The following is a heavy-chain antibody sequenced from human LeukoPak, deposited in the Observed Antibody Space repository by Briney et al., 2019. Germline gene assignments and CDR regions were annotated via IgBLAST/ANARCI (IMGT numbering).Heavy chain of an antibody. Sequence: PGGSLRLSCAASGFTFRSYSMNWVRQAPGKGLEWIGSIYYSGSTYYNPSLKSRVTISVDTSKNQFSLKLSSVTAADTAVYYCARDRYCSGGSCYGVIGAFDIWGQGTMVTVSS. CDR3: ARDRYCSGGSCYGVIGAFDI. CDR1: GFTFRSYSM. V-gene: IGHV4-39*07. J-gene: IGHJ3*02. D-gene: IGHD2-15*01. CDR2: IYYSGST.